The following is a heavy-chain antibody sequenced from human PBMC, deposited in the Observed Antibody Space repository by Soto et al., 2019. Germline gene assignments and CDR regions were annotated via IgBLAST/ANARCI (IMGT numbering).Heavy chain of an antibody. J-gene: IGHJ5*02. D-gene: IGHD2-21*02. CDR3: ARERGPSLAYCGGDCAGNWFDP. CDR1: GGTFSSYA. CDR2: IIPIFGTA. V-gene: IGHV1-69*13. Sequence: SVKVSCKASGGTFSSYAISWVRQAPGQGLEWMGGIIPIFGTANYAQKFQGRVTITADESTSTAYMELSSLRSEDTAVYYCARERGPSLAYCGGDCAGNWFDPWGQGTLVTVSS.